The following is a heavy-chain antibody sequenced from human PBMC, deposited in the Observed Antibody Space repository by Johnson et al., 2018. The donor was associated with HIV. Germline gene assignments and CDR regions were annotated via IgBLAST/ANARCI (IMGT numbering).Heavy chain of an antibody. J-gene: IGHJ3*02. CDR3: ASDYGGTKDAFDI. CDR2: ISFAGVKK. Sequence: QVQLVESGGGVVQPGRSLRLSCAASGFTFSSYGMAWVRQAPGKGLEWVTVISFAGVKKYYADSVKGRFTISRDNSRNRLYLQMSSLRADDTAVYYCASDYGGTKDAFDIWGQGTMVTVSS. CDR1: GFTFSSYG. V-gene: IGHV3-33*08. D-gene: IGHD3-10*01.